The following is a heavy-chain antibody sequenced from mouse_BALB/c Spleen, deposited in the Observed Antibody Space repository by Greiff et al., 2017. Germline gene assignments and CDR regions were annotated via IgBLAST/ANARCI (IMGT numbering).Heavy chain of an antibody. CDR1: GYSITSDYA. V-gene: IGHV3-2*02. CDR3: ARKGYRSPWFAY. CDR2: ISYSGST. J-gene: IGHJ3*01. Sequence: EVKLMESGPGLVKPSQSLSLTCTVTGYSITSDYAWNWIRQFPGNTLEWMGYISYSGSTSYNPSLKSRISITRDTSKNQFFLQLNSVTTEDTATYYCARKGYRSPWFAYGGQGTLVTVSA. D-gene: IGHD2-14*01.